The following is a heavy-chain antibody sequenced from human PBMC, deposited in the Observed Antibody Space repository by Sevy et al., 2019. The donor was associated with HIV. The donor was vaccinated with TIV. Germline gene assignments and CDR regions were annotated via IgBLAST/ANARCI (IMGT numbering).Heavy chain of an antibody. CDR1: GFTFSSYG. D-gene: IGHD3-16*02. Sequence: GGSLRLSCAASGFTFSSYGMHWVRQAPGKGLEWVAVISYDGSNKYYADSVKRRFTISRDNSKNRLYLQMNSLRAEDTAVYYCAKSQSAYDYVWGSYRYVSGGFDYWGRGTLVTVSS. CDR2: ISYDGSNK. V-gene: IGHV3-30*18. J-gene: IGHJ4*02. CDR3: AKSQSAYDYVWGSYRYVSGGFDY.